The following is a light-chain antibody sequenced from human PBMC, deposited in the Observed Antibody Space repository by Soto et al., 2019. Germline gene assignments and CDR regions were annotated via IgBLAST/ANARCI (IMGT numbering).Light chain of an antibody. J-gene: IGLJ1*01. V-gene: IGLV2-14*03. Sequence: QSVLTQPASVSGSPGQSITISCTGTSSDVGAFNSVSWYQHHPGKAPKLMLYDVSIRPSGISNRFSGSKSGNTASLTISGLQAEDEADYYCNSFATTSTFVFGTGTKATVL. CDR2: DVS. CDR1: SSDVGAFNS. CDR3: NSFATTSTFV.